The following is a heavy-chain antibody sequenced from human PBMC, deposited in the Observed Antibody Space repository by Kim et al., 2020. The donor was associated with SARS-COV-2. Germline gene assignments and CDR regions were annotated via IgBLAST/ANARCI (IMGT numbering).Heavy chain of an antibody. CDR3: ARLFGYSYDNSWNSFDY. Sequence: GESLKISCQCSGYSFTSYWIAWVRQMPGKGPECMGIIHPTDSDTRYRPSFQGQVTFSVDKSISTAYLQWSSLQASDTAMYYCARLFGYSYDNSWNSFDYWGQGTLVTVSS. D-gene: IGHD5-18*01. J-gene: IGHJ4*02. CDR1: GYSFTSYW. V-gene: IGHV5-51*01. CDR2: IHPTDSDT.